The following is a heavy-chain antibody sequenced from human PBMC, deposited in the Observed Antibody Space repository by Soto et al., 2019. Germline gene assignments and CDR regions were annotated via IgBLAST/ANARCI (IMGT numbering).Heavy chain of an antibody. Sequence: QVQLVQSGAEVKEPGASVRVSCKASGYTFINFDISWVRQAAGPGLEWLGWMNPGSGKTGYASKFQGRVAMTRDASTGTSHMELSGLTSDDTAVYYCARMASAGTLNWFDPWGQGTLVTVSS. CDR2: MNPGSGKT. J-gene: IGHJ5*02. CDR1: GYTFINFD. CDR3: ARMASAGTLNWFDP. V-gene: IGHV1-8*02. D-gene: IGHD6-13*01.